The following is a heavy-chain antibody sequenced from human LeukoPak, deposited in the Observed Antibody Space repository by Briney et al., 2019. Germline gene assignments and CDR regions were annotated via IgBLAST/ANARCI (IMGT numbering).Heavy chain of an antibody. Sequence: SETLSLTCTVPGVSISSTTYYWGWIRQPPGKGLEWIGTIYYSGSTYYNPSLKSRVTISVGTSKNQFSLKLSSVTAADTAVYYCARHDSSGPYNAFDIWGQGTMVTVSS. J-gene: IGHJ3*02. D-gene: IGHD3-22*01. CDR2: IYYSGST. V-gene: IGHV4-39*01. CDR1: GVSISSTTYY. CDR3: ARHDSSGPYNAFDI.